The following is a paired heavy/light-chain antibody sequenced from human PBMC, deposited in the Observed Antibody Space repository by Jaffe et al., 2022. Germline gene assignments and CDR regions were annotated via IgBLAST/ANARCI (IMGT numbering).Light chain of an antibody. CDR3: HQGYSLPLT. J-gene: IGKJ4*01. V-gene: IGKV6-21*02. Sequence: EIVLTQSPDFQSVTPKDKITITCRASQSVGRSLYWFQQKPDQSPRLLIKDASQSMSGVPSRFSGSGSGTDFTLTINSLEAEDAATYFCHQGYSLPLTFGGGTKVEIK. CDR2: DAS. CDR1: QSVGRS.
Heavy chain of an antibody. CDR3: ARTYGAGSLLGY. J-gene: IGHJ4*02. CDR1: GGSISAYY. Sequence: QVQLQESGPGLVKPSETLSLTCTVSGGSISAYYWSWIRQSPGKGLEWIGYIYYSGSTDYSPSLRSRVTISVDTSKNQFSLKLSSVTPADTAVYYCARTYGAGSLLGYWGRGTLVTVSS. CDR2: IYYSGST. V-gene: IGHV4-59*01. D-gene: IGHD3-10*01.